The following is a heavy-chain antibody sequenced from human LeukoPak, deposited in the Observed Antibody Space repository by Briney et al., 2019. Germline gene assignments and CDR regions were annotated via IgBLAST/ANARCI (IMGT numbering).Heavy chain of an antibody. D-gene: IGHD4-23*01. CDR1: GFTFSSYG. CDR2: INQDGSEK. V-gene: IGHV3-7*01. CDR3: AREVTPYY. Sequence: GGSLRLSCAASGFTFSSYGMHWVRQPPGKGLEWVANINQDGSEKYYVDSVKGRFTISRDNAKNSLFLQMNSLRAEDTAVYYCAREVTPYYWGQGALVTVSS. J-gene: IGHJ4*02.